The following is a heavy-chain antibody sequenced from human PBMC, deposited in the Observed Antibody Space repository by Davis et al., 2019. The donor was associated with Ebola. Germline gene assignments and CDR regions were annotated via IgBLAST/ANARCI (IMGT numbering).Heavy chain of an antibody. J-gene: IGHJ6*02. CDR3: ARDQVDIVVVPGYGMDV. CDR2: ISSNGGST. D-gene: IGHD2-2*01. CDR1: LFTLPSYA. V-gene: IGHV3-64D*08. Sequence: SCMASLFTLPSYAMHWVRQAPGKGVEYVSAISSNGGSTHYADSVKGRFTISSDNSKNTLYLQMSSLRAEDTAVYYCARDQVDIVVVPGYGMDVWGQGTTVTVSS.